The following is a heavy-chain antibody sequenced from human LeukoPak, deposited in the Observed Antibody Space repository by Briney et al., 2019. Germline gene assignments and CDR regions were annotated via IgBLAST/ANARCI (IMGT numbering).Heavy chain of an antibody. CDR2: ISSSSSYI. D-gene: IGHD3-3*01. J-gene: IGHJ4*02. Sequence: GGSLRLSCAASGVTFSIYSIDWARQAPGKGMEWVSSISSSSSYIYYADSVKGRFTISRDNAKNSPYLKMNSLRAEDTAVYYCARGEHRGIFWSGHPGILESGGQGTLVTVSS. V-gene: IGHV3-21*01. CDR3: ARGEHRGIFWSGHPGILES. CDR1: GVTFSIYS.